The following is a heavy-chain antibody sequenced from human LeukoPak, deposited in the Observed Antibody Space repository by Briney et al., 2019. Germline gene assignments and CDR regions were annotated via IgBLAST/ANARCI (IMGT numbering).Heavy chain of an antibody. V-gene: IGHV4-59*01. CDR3: ARERDSSSSSYYFDY. CDR2: IYYSGST. Sequence: SETLSLTCTVSGGSISSYYWSWIRQPPGKGLEWIGYIYYSGSTNYNPSLKSRVTVSVDTSKNQFSLKLSSMTAADTAVYYCARERDSSSSSYYFDYWGQGTLVTVSS. J-gene: IGHJ4*02. CDR1: GGSISSYY. D-gene: IGHD6-6*01.